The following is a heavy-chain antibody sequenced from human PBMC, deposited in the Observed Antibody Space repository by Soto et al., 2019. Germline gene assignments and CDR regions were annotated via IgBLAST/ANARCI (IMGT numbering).Heavy chain of an antibody. CDR1: GFTFDDYA. J-gene: IGHJ3*02. CDR2: ISWNGGSI. Sequence: EVQLVESGGGLVQPGRSLRLSCAASGFTFDDYAMHWVRQAPGKGLEWVSGISWNGGSIGYADSVKGRFTISRDNAKNPLYLQMNSRRAEDTAWYYCEKFSSRKAFHIWGQGIMVTVSS. D-gene: IGHD2-2*01. CDR3: EKFSSRKAFHI. V-gene: IGHV3-9*01.